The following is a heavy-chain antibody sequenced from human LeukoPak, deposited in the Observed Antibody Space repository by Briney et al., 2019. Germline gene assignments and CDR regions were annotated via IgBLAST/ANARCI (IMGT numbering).Heavy chain of an antibody. Sequence: PSETLSLTCTVSGGSISSSSYFWGWIRQSPGKGLEWIGSIYYSGSTYYNPSLKSRVTISVDTSKNQFSLKLSSVTAADTAVYYCARGRRDTAMIIYYYYYYMDVWGKGTTVTVSS. D-gene: IGHD5-18*01. J-gene: IGHJ6*03. CDR2: IYYSGST. V-gene: IGHV4-39*07. CDR3: ARGRRDTAMIIYYYYYYMDV. CDR1: GGSISSSSYF.